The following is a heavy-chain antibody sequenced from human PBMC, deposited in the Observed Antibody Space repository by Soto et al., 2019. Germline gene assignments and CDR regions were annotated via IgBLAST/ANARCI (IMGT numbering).Heavy chain of an antibody. Sequence: QVQLVQSGAEVKKPGSSVKVSCKASGGTFSSYAISWVRQAPGQGLEWMGGIIPIFGTANYAQKFQGRVTITADESTSTAYRELSSLRSEDTVVYYCARDREAYCGGDCYSRYFQHWGQGTLVTVSS. CDR1: GGTFSSYA. V-gene: IGHV1-69*12. CDR3: ARDREAYCGGDCYSRYFQH. CDR2: IIPIFGTA. J-gene: IGHJ1*01. D-gene: IGHD2-21*02.